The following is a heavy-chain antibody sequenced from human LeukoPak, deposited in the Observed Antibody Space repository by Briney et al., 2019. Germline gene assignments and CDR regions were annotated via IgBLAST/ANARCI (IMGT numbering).Heavy chain of an antibody. CDR1: GGSISSYY. J-gene: IGHJ4*02. CDR2: IYYSGST. CDR3: ARSPVGSMVRGVIIDY. Sequence: SETLSLTCTVSGGSISSYYWSWIRQPPGKGLEWIGYIYYSGSTNYNPSLKSRVTISVDTSKNQFSLKLSSVTAADTAVYYCARSPVGSMVRGVIIDYWGQGTLVTVSS. D-gene: IGHD3-10*01. V-gene: IGHV4-59*12.